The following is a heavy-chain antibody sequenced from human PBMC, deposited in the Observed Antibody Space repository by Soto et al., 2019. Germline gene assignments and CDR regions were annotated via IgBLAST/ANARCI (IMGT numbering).Heavy chain of an antibody. D-gene: IGHD6-6*01. CDR3: ARDPIPVRRRCSIAALPIYYYYGMDV. CDR1: GGSISSGGYY. Sequence: SETLSLTCTVSGGSISSGGYYWSWIRQHPGKGLEWIGYIYYSGSTYYNPSLKSRVTISVDTSKNQFSLKLSSVTAADTAVYYCARDPIPVRRRCSIAALPIYYYYGMDVWGQGTTVTVSS. V-gene: IGHV4-31*03. J-gene: IGHJ6*02. CDR2: IYYSGST.